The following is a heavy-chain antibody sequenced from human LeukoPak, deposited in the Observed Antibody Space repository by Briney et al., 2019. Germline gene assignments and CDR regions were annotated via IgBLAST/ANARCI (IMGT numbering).Heavy chain of an antibody. CDR2: INWNGGST. J-gene: IGHJ4*02. CDR1: GFTFDDYG. CDR3: AFYSYGYRDFDY. Sequence: GGSLRLSCAAPGFTFDDYGMSWVRQAPGKGLEWVSGINWNGGSTGYADSVKGRFTISRDNAKNSLYLQMNSLRAEDTALYYCAFYSYGYRDFDYWRQGTLVTVSS. D-gene: IGHD5-18*01. V-gene: IGHV3-20*04.